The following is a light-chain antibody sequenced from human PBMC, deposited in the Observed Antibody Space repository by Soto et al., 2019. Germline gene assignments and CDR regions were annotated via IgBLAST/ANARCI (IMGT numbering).Light chain of an antibody. CDR1: SSKIGSNT. CDR3: AAWDDSLNALV. Sequence: QSVLNQPPSASGTPGHRVTISCSGSSSKIGSNTVNWYQQLPGTAPKLLIYSNNQRHSGVPDRFSGSKSGTSASLAISGLQSEDEADYYCAAWDDSLNALVFGGGTKLTV. J-gene: IGLJ3*02. V-gene: IGLV1-44*01. CDR2: SNN.